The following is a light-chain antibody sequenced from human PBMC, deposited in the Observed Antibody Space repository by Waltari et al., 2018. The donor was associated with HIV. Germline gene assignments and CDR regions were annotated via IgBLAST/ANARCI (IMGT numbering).Light chain of an antibody. J-gene: IGLJ1*01. CDR3: AAWNDRLSGYV. CDR2: TNN. Sequence: QSVLTQPPSASGTPGQRVTISCSGSSSNIGRNYVYWYQQLPGTAPKLLLYTNNQRPSGGPDRCSGSKSGTAASLGISGLRSEDEADYYCAAWNDRLSGYVFGTGTKVTV. CDR1: SSNIGRNY. V-gene: IGLV1-47*01.